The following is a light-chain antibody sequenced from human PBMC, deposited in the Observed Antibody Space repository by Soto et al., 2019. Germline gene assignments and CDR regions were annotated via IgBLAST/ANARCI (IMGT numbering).Light chain of an antibody. Sequence: QSVLTQPASVSGSPGQSITISCTGTSSDVGGYNYVSWYQQHPGKAPKLMIYEVSHRPSGVSNRFSGSKSGNTASLTISGLQAEDEADYYCNSHTSSRTLVFGTGTKVTVL. J-gene: IGLJ1*01. CDR3: NSHTSSRTLV. CDR2: EVS. V-gene: IGLV2-14*01. CDR1: SSDVGGYNY.